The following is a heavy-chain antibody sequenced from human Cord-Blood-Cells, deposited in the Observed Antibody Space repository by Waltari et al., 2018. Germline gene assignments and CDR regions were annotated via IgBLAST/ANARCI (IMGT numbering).Heavy chain of an antibody. CDR1: GFSLSTSGVG. V-gene: IGHV2-5*02. D-gene: IGHD7-27*01. Sequence: QITLKESGPTLVKPTQTLTLTCTFSGFSLSTSGVGVGWIRQPPGKALEWLALISWDDDKRYSPSLKSRLTITKDTSKNQVVLTMTNMDPVDTATDDCAHKKTGGFWFDPWGQGTLVTVSS. CDR3: AHKKTGGFWFDP. J-gene: IGHJ5*02. CDR2: ISWDDDK.